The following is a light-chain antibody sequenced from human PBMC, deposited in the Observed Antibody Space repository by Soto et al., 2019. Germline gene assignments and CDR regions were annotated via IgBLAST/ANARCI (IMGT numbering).Light chain of an antibody. J-gene: IGKJ5*01. CDR2: DAS. Sequence: DSVLPQSPDTLSLSPGERATLSCRASQSVSSYLAWYQQTPGQAPRLLIYDASNRATGIPARFSGSGSATDFTLTISSLEPEDFAVYYCQQRSDWPTFGQGTRLEI. CDR1: QSVSSY. V-gene: IGKV3-11*01. CDR3: QQRSDWPT.